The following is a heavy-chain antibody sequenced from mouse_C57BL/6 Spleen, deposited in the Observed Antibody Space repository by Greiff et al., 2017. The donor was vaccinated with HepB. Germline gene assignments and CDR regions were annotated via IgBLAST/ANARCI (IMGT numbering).Heavy chain of an antibody. Sequence: EVKLMESGGGLVKPGGSLKLSCAASGFTFSSYAMSWVRQTPEKRLEWVATISDGGSYTYYPDNVKGRFTISRDNAKNNLYLQMSHLKSEDTAMYYCARDRDYYSNYYYAMDYWGQGTSVTVSS. CDR3: ARDRDYYSNYYYAMDY. CDR2: ISDGGSYT. V-gene: IGHV5-4*01. J-gene: IGHJ4*01. D-gene: IGHD2-5*01. CDR1: GFTFSSYA.